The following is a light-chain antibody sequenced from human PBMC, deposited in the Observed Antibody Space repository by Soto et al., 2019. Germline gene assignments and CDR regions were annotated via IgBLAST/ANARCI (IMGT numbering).Light chain of an antibody. Sequence: EFVLTQSIGTVYLTPGQRVTLSCRATQTIRGSNLAWYPQRPGQAPRLLFYEASGRANGIPDRFSGSGSGADLTLTISRLEPEDSALYYGQRYGGSPSIAFGPGTRLEIK. V-gene: IGKV3-20*01. CDR3: QRYGGSPSIA. CDR2: EAS. J-gene: IGKJ5*01. CDR1: QTIRGSN.